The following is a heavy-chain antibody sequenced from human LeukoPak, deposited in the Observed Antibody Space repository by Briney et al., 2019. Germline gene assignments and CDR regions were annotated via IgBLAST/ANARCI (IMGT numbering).Heavy chain of an antibody. J-gene: IGHJ6*02. D-gene: IGHD3-10*01. CDR1: GGTFNNSP. CDR3: TKGGPSGFSGAGMRQAMDV. CDR2: FILLFGTT. V-gene: IGHV1-69*06. Sequence: GASVKVSCKASGGTFNNSPVNWVRQAPGQGLEWMGGFILLFGTTNKAQKFIVRVAFTPDSYTCSADMDLASLTSDDTAVYFCTKGGPSGFSGAGMRQAMDVWGQGTTVIVSS.